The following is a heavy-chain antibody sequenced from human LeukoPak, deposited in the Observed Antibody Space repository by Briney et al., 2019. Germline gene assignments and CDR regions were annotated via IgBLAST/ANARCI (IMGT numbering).Heavy chain of an antibody. D-gene: IGHD2-15*01. CDR2: IYYSGNT. CDR3: ARQGVGAAEFDY. Sequence: PSETLSLTCTVSGGSISNYYWSWIRQPPGKGLEWIGYIYYSGNTNHNPSLKSRVIISVDTSKNQFSLKLSSVTAADSAMYYCARQGVGAAEFDYWGQGTLVTVSS. CDR1: GGSISNYY. V-gene: IGHV4-59*01. J-gene: IGHJ4*02.